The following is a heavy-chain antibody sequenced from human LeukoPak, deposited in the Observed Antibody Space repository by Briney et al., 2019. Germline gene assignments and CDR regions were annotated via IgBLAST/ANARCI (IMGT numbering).Heavy chain of an antibody. J-gene: IGHJ6*03. D-gene: IGHD3-22*01. CDR2: IDHSGST. Sequence: SETLSLTCAVYGGSFSGYYWSWIRQPPGKGLEWIGEIDHSGSTNYNPSLKSRVTISVDTSKNQFSLKLSSVTAADTAVYYCARESLYYYDSSGYYFTYYYMDVWGKGTTVTVSS. CDR1: GGSFSGYY. V-gene: IGHV4-34*01. CDR3: ARESLYYYDSSGYYFTYYYMDV.